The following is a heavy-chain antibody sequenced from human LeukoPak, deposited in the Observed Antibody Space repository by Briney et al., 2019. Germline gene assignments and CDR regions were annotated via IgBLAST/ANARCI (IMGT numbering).Heavy chain of an antibody. Sequence: GGSLRLSCAASGFNFSSYSMNWVRQAPGKGLEWVSSISSSSSFRYYADSVKGRFTISRDNAKNSLYLQMNSPRAEDTAVYYCARESSGYFYWGQGTLVTVSS. CDR3: ARESSGYFY. J-gene: IGHJ4*02. V-gene: IGHV3-21*01. CDR2: ISSSSSFR. D-gene: IGHD3-22*01. CDR1: GFNFSSYS.